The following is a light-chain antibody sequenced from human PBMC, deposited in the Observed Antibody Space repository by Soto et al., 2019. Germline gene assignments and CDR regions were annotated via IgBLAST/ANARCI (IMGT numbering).Light chain of an antibody. CDR2: EVS. CDR1: SSDVGVYNF. Sequence: QSALTQPASVSGSPGQSVTISCTGSSSDVGVYNFVSWYQQHPAKAPKLMIYEVSNRPSGISNRFSGSKSGNTASLTLSGLQAEDEADYYCSSYTSSSTLVFGGGTKLTVL. V-gene: IGLV2-14*01. J-gene: IGLJ2*01. CDR3: SSYTSSSTLV.